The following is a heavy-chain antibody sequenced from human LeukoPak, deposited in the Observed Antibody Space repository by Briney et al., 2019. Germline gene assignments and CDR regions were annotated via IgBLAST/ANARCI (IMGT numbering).Heavy chain of an antibody. V-gene: IGHV1-2*02. CDR3: ARPTARGYSGNFDY. Sequence: ASVKVSCKASGYTFTGYYIHWVRQAPGQGLEWMGWINPNSGGTNYAQKFQGRVTMTRDTSISTAYMELSRLRSDDTAVYYCARPTARGYSGNFDYWGQGTLVTVSS. J-gene: IGHJ4*02. CDR2: INPNSGGT. CDR1: GYTFTGYY. D-gene: IGHD5-12*01.